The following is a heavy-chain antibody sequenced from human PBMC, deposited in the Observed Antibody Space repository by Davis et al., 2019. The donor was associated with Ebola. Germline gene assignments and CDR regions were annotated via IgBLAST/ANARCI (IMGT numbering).Heavy chain of an antibody. CDR1: GDSISSAYFA. CDR2: IFTNGNT. D-gene: IGHD6-6*01. J-gene: IGHJ2*01. V-gene: IGHV4-61*09. CDR3: ARLSGLFSSSSGALYFDL. Sequence: TLFLTCTVSGDSISSAYFAWSWVRQPAGKGLEWIGHIFTNGNTKYNPSLESRLTISIDTSKNQFSLKLRSVTAADTAVYFCARLSGLFSSSSGALYFDLWGRGTLVSVSS.